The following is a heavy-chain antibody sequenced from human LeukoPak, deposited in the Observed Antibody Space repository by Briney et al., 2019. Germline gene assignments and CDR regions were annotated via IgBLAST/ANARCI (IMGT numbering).Heavy chain of an antibody. CDR2: IYHSGAA. CDR3: ASLSGSYSGSD. J-gene: IGHJ4*02. Sequence: PSETLSLTCGVSGDSISSDGHSWSWIRQPPGKGLEWVGYIYHSGAAYHNPSVKSRVTISADTSKNQFSLKLSSVTATDTAVYYCASLSGSYSGSDWGQGTLVTVSS. V-gene: IGHV4-30-2*03. D-gene: IGHD3-10*01. CDR1: GDSISSDGHS.